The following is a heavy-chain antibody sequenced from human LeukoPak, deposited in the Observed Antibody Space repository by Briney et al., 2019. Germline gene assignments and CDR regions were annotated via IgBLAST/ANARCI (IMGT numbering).Heavy chain of an antibody. V-gene: IGHV3-74*01. D-gene: IGHD2-2*03. Sequence: GGSLRLSCAASRFTFSTYWMHWVRQAPGKGLVWVSRINSDGSSTGYADSVKGRFTISRDDAKNTLYLQMNSLRAEGTAVYYCARDFSVGGDGYHRDAFDIWGQGTKVTVSS. CDR1: RFTFSTYW. CDR2: INSDGSST. CDR3: ARDFSVGGDGYHRDAFDI. J-gene: IGHJ3*02.